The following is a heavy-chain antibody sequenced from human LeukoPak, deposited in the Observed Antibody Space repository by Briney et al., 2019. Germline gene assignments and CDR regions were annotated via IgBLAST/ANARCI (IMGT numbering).Heavy chain of an antibody. CDR1: GFTFTTYG. D-gene: IGHD1-14*01. Sequence: GGSLRLSCAASGFTFTTYGMNWVRQAPGKGLEWVSSISGSGSHTYCADSVKGRLTTSRDNSKNTLYLQMNSLTAEDTAVYYCAKNGEPHYYMDVWGKGTTVTVSS. CDR3: AKNGEPHYYMDV. CDR2: ISGSGSHT. J-gene: IGHJ6*03. V-gene: IGHV3-23*01.